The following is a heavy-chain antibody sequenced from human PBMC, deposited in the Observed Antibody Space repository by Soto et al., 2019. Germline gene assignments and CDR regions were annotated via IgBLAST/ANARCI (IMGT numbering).Heavy chain of an antibody. J-gene: IGHJ5*02. Sequence: QVQLQESGPGLLKPSQTLSLTCNVSNGYINSGGFYWSWIRQHPGKGLEWIGYIFHSGSTLYNPFLNSRVARSADTSKYQLSLNLMAVTVAYTAGYCGARVGIAGRWFDPWGQGILVTVSS. CDR2: IFHSGST. CDR1: NGYINSGGFY. CDR3: ARVGIAGRWFDP. D-gene: IGHD2-2*03. V-gene: IGHV4-31*03.